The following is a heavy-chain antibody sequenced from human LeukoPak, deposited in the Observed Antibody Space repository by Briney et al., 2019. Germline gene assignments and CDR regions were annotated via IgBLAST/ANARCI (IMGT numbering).Heavy chain of an antibody. CDR2: SYSGGST. CDR1: GFTVNSNY. Sequence: GGSLRLSCAASGFTVNSNYMSWVRQAPGKGLEWVSVSYSGGSTYYADSVKGRFTISRDSSKNTLYLQMNSLRAEDTAVYYCARAVGGYVLLAYYHYYCMDVGGKGTT. V-gene: IGHV3-53*01. D-gene: IGHD5-12*01. J-gene: IGHJ6*03. CDR3: ARAVGGYVLLAYYHYYCMDV.